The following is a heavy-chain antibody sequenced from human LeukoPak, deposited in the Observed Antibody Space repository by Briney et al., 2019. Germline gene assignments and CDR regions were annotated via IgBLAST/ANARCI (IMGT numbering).Heavy chain of an antibody. CDR3: ARDGPRSAIRGYYYYYMDV. Sequence: SETLSLTCTVSGGSISSYYWSWIRQPPGKGLEWIGYIYYSGSTNYNPSLKSRVTISVDTSKNQFSLKLSSVTAADTAVYYCARDGPRSAIRGYYYYYMDVWGKGTTVTVSS. CDR2: IYYSGST. J-gene: IGHJ6*03. V-gene: IGHV4-59*01. CDR1: GGSISSYY. D-gene: IGHD3-10*01.